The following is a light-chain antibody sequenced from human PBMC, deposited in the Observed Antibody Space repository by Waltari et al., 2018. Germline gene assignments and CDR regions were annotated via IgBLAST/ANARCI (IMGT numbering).Light chain of an antibody. V-gene: IGKV1-9*01. Sequence: IQLTQSPSSLSASVGDRVTITCRASQVISSDLAWYQQKPGKAPKLLISASSTLQSGVPPRFSGSGSGTDFTLTISILQPEDFATYYCQQLYSYPITFGGGTKVEIK. J-gene: IGKJ4*01. CDR3: QQLYSYPIT. CDR1: QVISSD. CDR2: ASS.